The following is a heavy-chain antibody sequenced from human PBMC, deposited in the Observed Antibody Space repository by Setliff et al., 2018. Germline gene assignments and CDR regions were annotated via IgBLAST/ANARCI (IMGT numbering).Heavy chain of an antibody. CDR2: TIPIFGST. CDR3: ARLALTGYDSSGYYYALDYYYYMDV. Sequence: ASVKVSCKASGGTFSSYGISWVRQAPGQGLEWMGGTIPIFGSTNYAQKFHDRVTIITDESTSTAYMELRSLRTEDKAVYYCARLALTGYDSSGYYYALDYYYYMDVWGKGTTVTVSS. D-gene: IGHD3-22*01. V-gene: IGHV1-69*05. CDR1: GGTFSSYG. J-gene: IGHJ6*03.